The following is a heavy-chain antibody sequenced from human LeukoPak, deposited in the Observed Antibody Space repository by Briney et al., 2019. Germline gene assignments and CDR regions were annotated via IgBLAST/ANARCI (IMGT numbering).Heavy chain of an antibody. Sequence: GGSLRLSCAASGFTFSSHWMSWVRQAPGKRLEWVANIKQDGSEKYYVDSVKGRFTISRDNANNSLYLQMNSLRAEDTAVYYCARGRGGLLWFGEFNSWGQGTLVTVSS. J-gene: IGHJ4*02. V-gene: IGHV3-7*01. D-gene: IGHD3-10*01. CDR1: GFTFSSHW. CDR3: ARGRGGLLWFGEFNS. CDR2: IKQDGSEK.